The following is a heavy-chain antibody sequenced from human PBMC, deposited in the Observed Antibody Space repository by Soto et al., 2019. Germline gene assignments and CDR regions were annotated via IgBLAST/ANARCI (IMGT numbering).Heavy chain of an antibody. D-gene: IGHD2-2*01. V-gene: IGHV1-69*13. CDR1: GGTFSSYT. CDR3: AREALLRSTSYNYFDY. J-gene: IGHJ4*02. CDR2: IIPMSGTA. Sequence: SSVKGCCKGSGGTFSSYTINWVRQAPGQGPEWMGGIIPMSGTADYAQKFQGRVTITADESTSTAYMELSSLRSEDTAVYYCAREALLRSTSYNYFDYWGQGTLVTVSS.